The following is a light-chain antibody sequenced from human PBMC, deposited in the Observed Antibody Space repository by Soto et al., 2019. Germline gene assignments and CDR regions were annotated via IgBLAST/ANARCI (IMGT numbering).Light chain of an antibody. Sequence: EIGWTQSPGTLSLSPGERATLSCRASQSVSSSYLAWYQQKPGQAPRLLIYGASSRATGIPDRFSGSGSGTDFTLTISRLEPEDFAVYYCQQYGSSPPRTFGQGTKVEIK. CDR2: GAS. CDR3: QQYGSSPPRT. CDR1: QSVSSSY. V-gene: IGKV3-20*01. J-gene: IGKJ1*01.